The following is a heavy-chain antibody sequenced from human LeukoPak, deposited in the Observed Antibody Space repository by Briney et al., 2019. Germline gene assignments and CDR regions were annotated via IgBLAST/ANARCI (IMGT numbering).Heavy chain of an antibody. D-gene: IGHD4-11*01. J-gene: IGHJ4*02. V-gene: IGHV1-46*01. CDR3: ARSYRSAYYFDY. CDR2: INPSGGST. Sequence: ASVTVSCKASGYTFTSYYMHWVRQAPGQGLEWMGIINPSGGSTSYAQKFQGRVTMTRDTSTSTVYMELSSLRSEDTAVYYCARSYRSAYYFDYWGQGTLVTVSS. CDR1: GYTFTSYY.